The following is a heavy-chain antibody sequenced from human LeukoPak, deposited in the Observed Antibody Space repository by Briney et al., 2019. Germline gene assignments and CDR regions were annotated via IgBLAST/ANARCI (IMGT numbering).Heavy chain of an antibody. CDR1: GYTFTSYD. D-gene: IGHD3-3*01. CDR2: MNPNSGNT. J-gene: IGHJ5*02. CDR3: ARVSRARAIFGVVRRYNWFDP. Sequence: GASVKVSCKASGYTFTSYDINWVRQATGQGLEWMGWMNPNSGNTGYAQKFQGRVTITRNTSISTAYMELSSLRSEDTAVYYCARVSRARAIFGVVRRYNWFDPWGQGTLVTVSS. V-gene: IGHV1-8*03.